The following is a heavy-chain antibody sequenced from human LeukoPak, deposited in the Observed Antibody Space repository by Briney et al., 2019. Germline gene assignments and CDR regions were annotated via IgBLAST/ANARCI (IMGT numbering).Heavy chain of an antibody. CDR1: GFTFSSYS. J-gene: IGHJ5*02. CDR2: VSSSSSYI. CDR3: ARDVIAVAGTSWFDP. V-gene: IGHV3-21*01. D-gene: IGHD6-19*01. Sequence: PGGSLRLSCAASGFTFSSYSMNWVRQAPGEGLEWVSSVSSSSSYIYYADSVKGRFTISRDNAKNSLYLQMNSLRAEDTAVYYCARDVIAVAGTSWFDPWGQGTLVAVSS.